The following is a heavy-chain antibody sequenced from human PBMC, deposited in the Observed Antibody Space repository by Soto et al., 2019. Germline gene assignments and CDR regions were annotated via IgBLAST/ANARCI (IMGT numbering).Heavy chain of an antibody. V-gene: IGHV3-23*01. CDR3: AKDQWGAMVH. CDR2: ISGSGGST. J-gene: IGHJ1*01. CDR1: GFTFSSYA. D-gene: IGHD5-18*01. Sequence: EVQLLESGGGLVQPGGSLRLSCAASGFTFSSYAMSWVRQAPGTGLEWVSAISGSGGSTYYADSVKGRFTISRDKSKNTLYLQMNSLRAEETAVYYYAKDQWGAMVHWGQGTMVTVSA.